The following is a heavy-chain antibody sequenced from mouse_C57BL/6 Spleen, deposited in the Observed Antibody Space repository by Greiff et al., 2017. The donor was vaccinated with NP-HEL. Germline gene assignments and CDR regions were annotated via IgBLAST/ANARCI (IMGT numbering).Heavy chain of an antibody. CDR2: ISGGGGNT. V-gene: IGHV5-9*01. CDR1: GFTFSSYT. Sequence: VQLKESGGGLVKPGGSLKLSCAASGFTFSSYTMSWVRQTPEKRLEWVATISGGGGNTYYPDSVKGRFTISRDNAKNTLYLQMSSLRSEDTALYYCARETEDAMDYWGQGTSVTVSS. CDR3: ARETEDAMDY. J-gene: IGHJ4*01.